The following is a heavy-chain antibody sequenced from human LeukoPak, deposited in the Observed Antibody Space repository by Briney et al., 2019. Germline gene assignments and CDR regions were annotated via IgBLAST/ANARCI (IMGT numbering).Heavy chain of an antibody. Sequence: GGSLRLSCAASGFTFSNYGMHWVRQAPGKGLDWEAVIWFDGTNKNYADSVKGRFTISRDNSQSTLYLQMNGLRGEDTAVYYCARAPGYLGVAEYWGRGTQVTVSS. D-gene: IGHD3-10*01. V-gene: IGHV3-33*01. CDR2: IWFDGTNK. CDR1: GFTFSNYG. CDR3: ARAPGYLGVAEY. J-gene: IGHJ4*02.